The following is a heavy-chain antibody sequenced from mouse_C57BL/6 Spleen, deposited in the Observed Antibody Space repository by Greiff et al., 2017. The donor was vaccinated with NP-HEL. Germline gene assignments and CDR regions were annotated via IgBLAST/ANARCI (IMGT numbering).Heavy chain of an antibody. D-gene: IGHD1-1*01. Sequence: VQVVESGAELAKPGASVKLSCKASGYTFTSYWMHWVKQRPGQGLEWIGYINPSSGYTKYNQKFKDKATLTADKSSSTAYMQLSSLTYEDSAVYYCAREGGTTVVEDFYFDYWGQGTTLTVSS. CDR1: GYTFTSYW. CDR3: AREGGTTVVEDFYFDY. J-gene: IGHJ2*01. CDR2: INPSSGYT. V-gene: IGHV1-7*01.